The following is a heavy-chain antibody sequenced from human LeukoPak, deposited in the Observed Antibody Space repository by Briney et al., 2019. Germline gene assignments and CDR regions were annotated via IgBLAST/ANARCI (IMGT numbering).Heavy chain of an antibody. D-gene: IGHD3-22*01. CDR3: ARARGSSGYYYMNWFDP. CDR2: ISAYNGNT. CDR1: GYTFTSYG. Sequence: ASVKVSCKASGYTFTSYGIGWVRQAPGQGLEWMGWISAYNGNTNYAQKLQGRVTMTTDTSTSTAYMELRSLRSDDTAVYYCARARGSSGYYYMNWFDPWGQGTLVTVSS. J-gene: IGHJ5*02. V-gene: IGHV1-18*01.